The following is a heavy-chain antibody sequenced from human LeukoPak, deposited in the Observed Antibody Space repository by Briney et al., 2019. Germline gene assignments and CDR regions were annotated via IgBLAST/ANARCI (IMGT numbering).Heavy chain of an antibody. J-gene: IGHJ4*02. CDR2: ISGDGSRT. CDR1: GYTFTDHG. CDR3: ARVRDGSGSFDY. Sequence: GGSLRLSCAASGYTFTDHGMHWVRQAPGKGLVWVSRISGDGSRTSYADSVKGRFTISRDNAKNTLYLQMNSLRAEDTAIFYCARVRDGSGSFDYWGQGTLVTVSS. V-gene: IGHV3-74*01. D-gene: IGHD3-10*01.